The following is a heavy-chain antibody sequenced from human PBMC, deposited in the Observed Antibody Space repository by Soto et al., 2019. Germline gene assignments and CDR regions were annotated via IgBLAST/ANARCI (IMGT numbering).Heavy chain of an antibody. CDR3: ARNRQPYDSSGPQDY. CDR1: GFTFSSYS. J-gene: IGHJ4*02. D-gene: IGHD3-22*01. V-gene: IGHV3-21*01. CDR2: ISSSSSYI. Sequence: PGGSLRLSCAASGFTFSSYSMNWVRQAPGKGLEWVSSISSSSSYIYYADSVKGRFTVSRDNAKNSLYLQMNSLRAEDTAVYYCARNRQPYDSSGPQDYWGQGTLVTVSS.